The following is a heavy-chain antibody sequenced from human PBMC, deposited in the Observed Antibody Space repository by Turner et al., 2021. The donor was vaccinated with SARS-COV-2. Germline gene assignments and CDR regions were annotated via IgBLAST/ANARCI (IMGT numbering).Heavy chain of an antibody. CDR3: ARHGPTSTTKAFDP. CDR2: IYYSGST. Sequence: QLQLQESGPGLVKPSETLSLSCTVSGDSISSSYYYWGWIRQPPGKGLEWIGSIYYSGSTYYNPSLKSRVTISVDTSKNQFSLKPNSVTAADTAVYYCARHGPTSTTKAFDPWGQGTLVTVSS. V-gene: IGHV4-39*01. D-gene: IGHD4-17*01. J-gene: IGHJ5*02. CDR1: GDSISSSYYY.